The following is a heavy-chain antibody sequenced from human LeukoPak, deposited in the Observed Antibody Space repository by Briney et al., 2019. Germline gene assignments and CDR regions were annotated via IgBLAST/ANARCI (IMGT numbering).Heavy chain of an antibody. Sequence: ASVKVSCKASGYTFTSFGITWVRQAPGQGLEWMGWISAYNGNTNYAQKLQGRVTMTTDTSTSTAYMELRSLRSDDTAVYYCARSRRHRNVEMAQLRTPIDYWGQGTLVTVSS. V-gene: IGHV1-18*01. CDR3: ARSRRHRNVEMAQLRTPIDY. CDR1: GYTFTSFG. J-gene: IGHJ4*02. D-gene: IGHD5-24*01. CDR2: ISAYNGNT.